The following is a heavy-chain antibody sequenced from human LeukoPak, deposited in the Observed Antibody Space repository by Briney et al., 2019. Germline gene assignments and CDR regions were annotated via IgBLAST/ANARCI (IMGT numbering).Heavy chain of an antibody. V-gene: IGHV3-21*01. CDR2: ISSSS. Sequence: PGGSLRLSCAASGFTLSNYNMNWVRQAPGKGLEWVSSISSSSNDADSVKGRFSISRDNAKNSLYLQINSLRAEDTAVYYCARDRGNSDMDVWGQGTTVTVSS. J-gene: IGHJ6*02. CDR1: GFTLSNYN. D-gene: IGHD4-23*01. CDR3: ARDRGNSDMDV.